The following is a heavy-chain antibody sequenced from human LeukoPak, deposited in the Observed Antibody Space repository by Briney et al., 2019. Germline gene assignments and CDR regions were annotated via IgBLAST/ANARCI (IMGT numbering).Heavy chain of an antibody. J-gene: IGHJ4*02. CDR3: ARRAGDYSHPYDY. V-gene: IGHV3-53*01. CDR1: GSTFSSYA. Sequence: GGSLRLSCAASGSTFSSYAMHWVRQAPGKGLEWVSFIYSGGSTQYSDSVKGRFTISRDNSKNTLYLQMNSLRAEDTAVYYCARRAGDYSHPYDYWGQGTLVTVSS. D-gene: IGHD3-22*01. CDR2: IYSGGST.